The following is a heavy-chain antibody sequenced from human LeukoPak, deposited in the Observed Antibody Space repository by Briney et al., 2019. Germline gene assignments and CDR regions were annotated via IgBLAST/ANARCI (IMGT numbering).Heavy chain of an antibody. V-gene: IGHV3-30*02. CDR3: AKDLLKEGSYGSGIDWFDP. CDR2: IRYDGSHK. J-gene: IGHJ5*02. CDR1: GFIFSNYG. D-gene: IGHD3-10*01. Sequence: GGSLRPSCAASGFIFSNYGMHWVRQAPGKGLEWVSFIRYDGSHKHYADSVKGRFTISRENSKKTLYLQMNSLRPEDTAMYYCAKDLLKEGSYGSGIDWFDPWGQGARVTVSS.